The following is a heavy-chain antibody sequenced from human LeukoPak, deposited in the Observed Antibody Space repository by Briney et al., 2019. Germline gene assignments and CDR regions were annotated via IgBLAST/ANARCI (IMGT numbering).Heavy chain of an antibody. CDR2: MNPNSGNT. CDR3: AREYSTSCYPTRCSYGMDV. CDR1: GYTFTSYD. V-gene: IGHV1-8*01. J-gene: IGHJ6*02. Sequence: GASVKVSCKASGYTFTSYDINWVRQATGQGLEWMGWMNPNSGNTGYAQKFQGRVTMTRNTSISTAYMELSSLRSEDTAVYYCAREYSTSCYPTRCSYGMDVWGQGTTVTVSS. D-gene: IGHD2-2*01.